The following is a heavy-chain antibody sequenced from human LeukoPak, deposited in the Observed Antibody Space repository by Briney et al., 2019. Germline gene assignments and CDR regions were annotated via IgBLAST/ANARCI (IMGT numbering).Heavy chain of an antibody. V-gene: IGHV4-34*01. CDR3: ARVEWIDAFDI. D-gene: IGHD3-3*01. CDR2: VNHSGST. J-gene: IGHJ3*02. CDR1: GESFSGHY. Sequence: SETLSLTCAVYGESFSGHYWSWIRQAPGKGLEWIGEVNHSGSTNYNPSLKSRVTISVDTSKNQFSLKLSSVTAADTAVYYCARVEWIDAFDIWGQGTMVTVSS.